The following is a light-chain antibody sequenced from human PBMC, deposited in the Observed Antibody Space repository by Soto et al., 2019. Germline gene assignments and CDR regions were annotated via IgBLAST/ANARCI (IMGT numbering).Light chain of an antibody. J-gene: IGLJ1*01. V-gene: IGLV2-8*01. Sequence: QSALTQPPSASGSPGQSVTISCTGIGGDVRDSKYVSWYQQYPGKAPKLMIYEATQRPAGVPDRFSGSKSGDTDSLTVSGLQDEDEADYYCVAGKNNRVFGTGTKVTVL. CDR1: GGDVRDSKY. CDR2: EAT. CDR3: VAGKNNRV.